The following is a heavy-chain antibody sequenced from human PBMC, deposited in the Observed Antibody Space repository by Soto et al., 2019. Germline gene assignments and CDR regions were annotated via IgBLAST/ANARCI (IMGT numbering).Heavy chain of an antibody. CDR1: GYTFTGYY. Sequence: QVQLVQSGAEVKKPGASVKVSCKASGYTFTGYYMHWVRQAPGQGLEWMGWINPSSVGTNYALKFQGRVTMTRDTSISTAYMELSRLRSDDTAVYYCAIRPMDVWGQGTKVTVSS. J-gene: IGHJ6*02. V-gene: IGHV1-2*02. CDR2: INPSSVGT. CDR3: AIRPMDV.